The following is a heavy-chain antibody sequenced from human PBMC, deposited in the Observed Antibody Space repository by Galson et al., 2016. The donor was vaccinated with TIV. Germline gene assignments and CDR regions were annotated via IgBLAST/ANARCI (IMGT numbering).Heavy chain of an antibody. CDR3: ARWADSGSYYDYFQD. V-gene: IGHV4-31*03. CDR2: IYYSGST. CDR1: GGSISNGGYF. J-gene: IGHJ1*01. Sequence: LSLTCNVSGGSISNGGYFWSWIRLHPGKGLEWIGNIYYSGSTYYNPSLKSRVTISVDTSQNQFSLILRSVTAADTAVYYCARWADSGSYYDYFQDWGQGTLVTVAS. D-gene: IGHD1-26*01.